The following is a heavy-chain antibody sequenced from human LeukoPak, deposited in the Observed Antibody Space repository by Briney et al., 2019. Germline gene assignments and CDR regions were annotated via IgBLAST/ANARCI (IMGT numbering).Heavy chain of an antibody. Sequence: KSGGSLRLSCAPSGFTFSDYYMRWIRQAPGKGLEWVSYISSSSSYTNYADSVKGRFTISRDNAKNSLYLQMNSLRAEDTAVYYCARLLPPIVATSHWFDPWGQGTLVTVSS. CDR1: GFTFSDYY. J-gene: IGHJ5*02. V-gene: IGHV3-11*06. CDR3: ARLLPPIVATSHWFDP. D-gene: IGHD5-12*01. CDR2: ISSSSSYT.